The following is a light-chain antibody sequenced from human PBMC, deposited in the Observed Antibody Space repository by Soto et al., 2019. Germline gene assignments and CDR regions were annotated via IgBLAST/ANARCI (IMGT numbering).Light chain of an antibody. CDR1: NIGSKS. CDR3: QVRDSSSDYV. CDR2: DGS. J-gene: IGLJ1*01. V-gene: IGLV3-21*02. Sequence: SYELTQPPSVSVAPGQTARITCGGNNIGSKSVHWYQQKPGQAPVLVVYDGSDRPSGIPERFSGSNSGNTATLTISRIEAGDEADYYCQVRDSSSDYVFGTGTKVTVL.